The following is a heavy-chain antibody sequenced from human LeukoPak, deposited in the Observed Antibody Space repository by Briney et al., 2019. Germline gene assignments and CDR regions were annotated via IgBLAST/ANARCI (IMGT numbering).Heavy chain of an antibody. CDR3: TWMATIFTVDY. V-gene: IGHV3-15*01. D-gene: IGHD5-12*01. CDR2: IRNDRIT. J-gene: IGHJ4*01. Sequence: GGSLRLSCVLSGLTFSDAWMSWVRQAPGKGLEWVGRIRNDRITDYAAPVQGRFSISRDNSKNTFYLQMNSLRTEDTGMYFCTWMATIFTVDYCCHGTLVTVS. CDR1: GLTFSDAW.